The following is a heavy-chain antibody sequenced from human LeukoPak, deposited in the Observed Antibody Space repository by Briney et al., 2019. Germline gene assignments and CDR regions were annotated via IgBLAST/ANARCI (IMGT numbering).Heavy chain of an antibody. Sequence: SETLSLTCTVSGGSISSYYWSWIRQPPGKGLEWIGYNYYSGSTNYNPSLKSRVTISVDTSKNQFSLKLSSVTAADTAVYYCAREDSGYDGHFDYWGQGTLVTVSS. CDR2: NYYSGST. CDR1: GGSISSYY. CDR3: AREDSGYDGHFDY. J-gene: IGHJ4*02. D-gene: IGHD5-12*01. V-gene: IGHV4-59*08.